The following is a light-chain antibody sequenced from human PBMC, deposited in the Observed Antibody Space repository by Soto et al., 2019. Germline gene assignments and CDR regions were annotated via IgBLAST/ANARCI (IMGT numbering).Light chain of an antibody. CDR2: LEGSGSY. V-gene: IGLV4-60*02. Sequence: QPVLTQSSSASASLGSSVKLICTMSSGHSSYIIAWHQQQPGKAPRYLMKLEGSGSYNKGSGVPDRFSGSSSGADRYLTISNLQFEDEADYYCETWDSDTHTVFGGGTKLTVL. CDR3: ETWDSDTHTV. J-gene: IGLJ3*02. CDR1: SGHSSYI.